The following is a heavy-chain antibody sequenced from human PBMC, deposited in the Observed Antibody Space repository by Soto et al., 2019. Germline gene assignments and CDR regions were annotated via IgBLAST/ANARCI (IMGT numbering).Heavy chain of an antibody. CDR1: GFTFSSYA. D-gene: IGHD4-17*01. Sequence: GGSLRLSCAASGFTFSSYAMSWVRQAPGKGLEWVSAISGSGGSTYYADSVRGRFTISRDNSKNTLYLQMNSLRAEDTAVYYCANPLNRMTTVTNDYWGQGTLVTVSS. CDR2: ISGSGGST. CDR3: ANPLNRMTTVTNDY. V-gene: IGHV3-23*01. J-gene: IGHJ4*02.